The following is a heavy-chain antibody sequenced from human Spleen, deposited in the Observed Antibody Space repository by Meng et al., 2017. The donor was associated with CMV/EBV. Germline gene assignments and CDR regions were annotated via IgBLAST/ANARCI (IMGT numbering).Heavy chain of an antibody. Sequence: CKASGYTFTGYYIHWVRQAPGQGLEWMGWINPNSGGTNYAQKFQGRVTLTRDTSINTAYMDLNRLRSDDTAFYYCARVPTSGNYRNDYWGQGALVTVSS. J-gene: IGHJ4*02. CDR1: GYTFTGYY. CDR3: ARVPTSGNYRNDY. CDR2: INPNSGGT. D-gene: IGHD1-26*01. V-gene: IGHV1-2*02.